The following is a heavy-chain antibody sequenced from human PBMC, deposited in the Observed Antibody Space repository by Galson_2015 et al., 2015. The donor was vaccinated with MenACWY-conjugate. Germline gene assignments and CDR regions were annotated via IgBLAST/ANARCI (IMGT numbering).Heavy chain of an antibody. Sequence: SETLSLTCSVSGFSISSGFYWGWIRQSPGKGLEWIGTIDHRGYTYENPSLKSRITISVDTSRNQFSLRLTSMTAADTAVFYCARTGRMAAALSYFDSWGQGTLVTVSA. D-gene: IGHD6-25*01. V-gene: IGHV4-38-2*01. J-gene: IGHJ4*02. CDR1: GFSISSGFY. CDR2: IDHRGYT. CDR3: ARTGRMAAALSYFDS.